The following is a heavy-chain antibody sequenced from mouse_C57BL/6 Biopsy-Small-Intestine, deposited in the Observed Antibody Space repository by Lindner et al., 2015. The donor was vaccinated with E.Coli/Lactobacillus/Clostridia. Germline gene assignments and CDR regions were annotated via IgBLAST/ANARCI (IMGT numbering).Heavy chain of an antibody. CDR3: ARDSKQLAPAHFDN. CDR1: GDTLSNFA. J-gene: IGHJ4*01. V-gene: IGHV1S15*01. CDR2: IIPILAIT. D-gene: IGHD6-1*01. Sequence: SVKVSCKASGDTLSNFAITWVRQAPGQGLEWMGRIIPILAITNYAQKFQGRVTITADDSTNTAYMEVSSLRSEDTAVYYCARDSKQLAPAHFDNWGQGTLVTVSS.